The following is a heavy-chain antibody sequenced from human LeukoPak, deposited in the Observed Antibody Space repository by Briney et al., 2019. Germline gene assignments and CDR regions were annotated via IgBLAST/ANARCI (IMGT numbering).Heavy chain of an antibody. CDR3: ARKGYYDSSGYYLRHYYYMDV. CDR2: ISAYNGNT. D-gene: IGHD3-22*01. CDR1: GYTFTSYG. Sequence: ASVKVSCKASGYTFTSYGISWVRQAPGQGLEWMGWISAYNGNTNYAQKLQGRVTMTTDTSTSTAYMELRSLRSDDTAVYYCARKGYYDSSGYYLRHYYYMDVWGKGTTVTVSS. J-gene: IGHJ6*03. V-gene: IGHV1-18*01.